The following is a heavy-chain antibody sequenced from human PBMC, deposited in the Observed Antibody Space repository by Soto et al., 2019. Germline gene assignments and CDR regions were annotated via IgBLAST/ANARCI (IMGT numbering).Heavy chain of an antibody. CDR3: AKDRNYDSSGYLVS. V-gene: IGHV3-9*01. CDR2: ISWNSGSI. CDR1: GFTFYDYG. Sequence: SLRLSCAASGFTFYDYGIHFCRQSPWKGLEWVSGISWNSGSIGYADSVKGRFTTSRDNAKNSLYLQMNSLRVEDTALYYCAKDRNYDSSGYLVSWGQGTLVTVSS. J-gene: IGHJ5*02. D-gene: IGHD3-22*01.